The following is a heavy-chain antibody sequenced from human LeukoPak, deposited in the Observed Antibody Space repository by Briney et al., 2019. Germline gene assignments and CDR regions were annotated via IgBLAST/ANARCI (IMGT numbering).Heavy chain of an antibody. J-gene: IGHJ3*02. CDR2: INHSGST. CDR3: ASMITFGGVDAFDI. Sequence: PSETLSLTCAVYGGSFSSYYWSWIRQPPGRGLEWIGEINHSGSTNYNPSLKSRVTISVDTSKNQFSLKLSSVTAADTAVYYCASMITFGGVDAFDIWGQGTMVTVSS. D-gene: IGHD3-16*01. V-gene: IGHV4-34*01. CDR1: GGSFSSYY.